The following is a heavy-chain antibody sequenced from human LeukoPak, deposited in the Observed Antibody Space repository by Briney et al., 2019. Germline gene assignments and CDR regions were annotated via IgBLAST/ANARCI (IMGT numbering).Heavy chain of an antibody. CDR3: ARARRNMNGQQQLGWFDP. Sequence: GASVKASCKASGYTFTGYYMHWVRQAPGQGLEWMGWINPNSGGTNYAQKFQGRVTMTRDTSISTAYMELSRLRPDDTAVYYCARARRNMNGQQQLGWFDPWGQGTLVTVS. J-gene: IGHJ5*02. V-gene: IGHV1-2*02. D-gene: IGHD6-13*01. CDR2: INPNSGGT. CDR1: GYTFTGYY.